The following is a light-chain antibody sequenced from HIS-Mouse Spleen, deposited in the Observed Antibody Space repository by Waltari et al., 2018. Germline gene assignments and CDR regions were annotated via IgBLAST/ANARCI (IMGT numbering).Light chain of an antibody. CDR2: WAS. CDR1: QSVLYSSNNKNY. CDR3: QQYYSTLSWT. J-gene: IGKJ1*01. V-gene: IGKV4-1*01. Sequence: DIVMTQSPDSLAVSLGERATINCKSSQSVLYSSNNKNYLAWYQQKPGQPPKLLIYWASTRESGVPDRFSGSGSGTDFTLTISSLQAEDVAVYDCQQYYSTLSWTFGQGTKVEIK.